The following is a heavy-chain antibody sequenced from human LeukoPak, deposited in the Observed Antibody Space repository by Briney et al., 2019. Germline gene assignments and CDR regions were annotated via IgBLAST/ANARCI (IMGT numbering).Heavy chain of an antibody. CDR1: GGSFSGYY. V-gene: IGHV4-34*01. Sequence: SETLSLTCAVYGGSFSGYYWSWIRQPPGKGLEWIGEINHSGSTNYNPSLKSRVTISVDTSKNQFSLKLSSVTAADTAVYYCARVPSGSYNTLGSWGQGTLVTVSS. J-gene: IGHJ4*02. CDR2: INHSGST. D-gene: IGHD1-26*01. CDR3: ARVPSGSYNTLGS.